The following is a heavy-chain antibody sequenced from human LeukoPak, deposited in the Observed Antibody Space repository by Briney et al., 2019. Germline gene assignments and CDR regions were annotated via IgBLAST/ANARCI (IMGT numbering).Heavy chain of an antibody. D-gene: IGHD6-19*01. J-gene: IGHJ4*02. CDR3: ARGTWSAGMRMRGYYFDD. Sequence: KPSQTLSLTCTVSGGSISSGSYYWSWIRQPAGKGLEWIGRIYTSGSTNYSPSLKSRVTISLDTSKNQFSLNLNFVTAADTAVYYCARGTWSAGMRMRGYYFDDWGQGTLVTVSS. CDR1: GGSISSGSYY. V-gene: IGHV4-61*02. CDR2: IYTSGST.